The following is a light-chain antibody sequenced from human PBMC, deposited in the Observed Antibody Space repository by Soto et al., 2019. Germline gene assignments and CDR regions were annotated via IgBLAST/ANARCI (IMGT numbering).Light chain of an antibody. V-gene: IGKV3-15*01. CDR1: QSVSSN. J-gene: IGKJ5*01. Sequence: EIVMTQCPATLSVSPGGRATLSCRASQSVSSNLACYQQKPGQAPRLLIYGASTRATGFPARFSGSGSGTEFTLTISGLQSEDFAVYYCQQYNNWPITFGQGTRLEI. CDR3: QQYNNWPIT. CDR2: GAS.